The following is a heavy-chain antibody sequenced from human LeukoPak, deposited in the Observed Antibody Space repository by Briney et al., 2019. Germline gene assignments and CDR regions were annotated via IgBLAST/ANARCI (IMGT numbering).Heavy chain of an antibody. J-gene: IGHJ4*02. Sequence: SETLSLTCTVSGDSMSGYYWGWIRQFPGKGLEWIGYIYYSGSTNYNPSLKSRVTMSVDTSKKIFSLKLSSVTAADTAVYYCARVTSTWYLFKYWGQGTLVTVSS. CDR2: IYYSGST. D-gene: IGHD6-13*01. V-gene: IGHV4-59*01. CDR3: ARVTSTWYLFKY. CDR1: GDSMSGYY.